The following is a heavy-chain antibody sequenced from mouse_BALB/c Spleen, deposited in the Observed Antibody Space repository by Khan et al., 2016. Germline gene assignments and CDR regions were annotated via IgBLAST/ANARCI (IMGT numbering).Heavy chain of an antibody. D-gene: IGHD2-3*01. V-gene: IGHV9-3-1*01. CDR3: ARWLLNYWYFDV. Sequence: QIQLVQSGPELKKPGEIVKISCKASGYTFTNYGMNWVKQAPGKGLKWMGWINTYTGEPTYADDFKGRFAFSLETSANTAYLQIDNLKNEATATYFCARWLLNYWYFDVWGAGTTVTVSS. CDR2: INTYTGEP. J-gene: IGHJ1*01. CDR1: GYTFTNYG.